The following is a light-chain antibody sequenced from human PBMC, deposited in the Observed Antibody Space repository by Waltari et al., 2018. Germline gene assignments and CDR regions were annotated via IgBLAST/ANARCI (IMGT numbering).Light chain of an antibody. CDR2: DAS. CDR3: QQRSNWRYT. J-gene: IGKJ2*01. Sequence: EIVLTQSPATLSLSPGERATLSCRASQSVSSYLAWYQQKPGQAPRLLIYDASNRATGIPARFSGSVSGTDFTLTISGLEPEDFAVYYCQQRSNWRYTFGQGTKLEIK. V-gene: IGKV3-11*01. CDR1: QSVSSY.